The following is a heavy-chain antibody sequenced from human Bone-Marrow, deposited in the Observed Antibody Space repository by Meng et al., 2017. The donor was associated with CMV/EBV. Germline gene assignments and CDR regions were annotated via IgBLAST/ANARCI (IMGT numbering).Heavy chain of an antibody. Sequence: ESLKISCAVYGGSFSGYYWSWIRQPPGKGLEWIGEINHSGSTNYNPSLKSRVTISVDTSKNQFSLKLSSVTAADTAVYYCARGGLYFDYWGQGTLVTVSS. CDR1: GGSFSGYY. CDR3: ARGGLYFDY. J-gene: IGHJ4*02. CDR2: INHSGST. V-gene: IGHV4-34*01. D-gene: IGHD5-12*01.